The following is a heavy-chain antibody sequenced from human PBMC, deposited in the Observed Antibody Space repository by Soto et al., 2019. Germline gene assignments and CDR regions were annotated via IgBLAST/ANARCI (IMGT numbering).Heavy chain of an antibody. Sequence: SETLSLTCAVYGGSFSGYYWSWIRQPPGKGLEWIGEINHSGSTNYNPSLKSRVTISVDTSKNQFSLKLSSVTAADTAVYYCARRSRFTIFGVVSYYFDYWGQGTLVTVSS. V-gene: IGHV4-34*01. D-gene: IGHD3-3*01. CDR3: ARRSRFTIFGVVSYYFDY. J-gene: IGHJ4*02. CDR2: INHSGST. CDR1: GGSFSGYY.